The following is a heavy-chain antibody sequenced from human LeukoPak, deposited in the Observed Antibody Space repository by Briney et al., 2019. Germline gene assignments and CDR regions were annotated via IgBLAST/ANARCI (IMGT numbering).Heavy chain of an antibody. CDR1: AYSFTSYG. Sequence: ASVKVSCKASAYSFTSYGISWVRQAPGQGLDWMGWISPNNGHTNYAQKLRGRVTMTTDTSTSTAYMELRSLRSDDTAVYYCARGGGIPSFDYWGQGTLVTVSS. D-gene: IGHD2-15*01. J-gene: IGHJ4*02. V-gene: IGHV1-18*01. CDR2: ISPNNGHT. CDR3: ARGGGIPSFDY.